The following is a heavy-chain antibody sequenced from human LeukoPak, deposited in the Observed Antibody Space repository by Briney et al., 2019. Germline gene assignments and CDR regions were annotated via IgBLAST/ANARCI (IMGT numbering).Heavy chain of an antibody. D-gene: IGHD2-2*02. Sequence: GGSLRLSCAASGFTFSSYATHWVRQAPVKGLEWVAVISYDGSNKYYADSVKGRFTISRDNSKNTLYLQMNSLRAEDTAVYYCATLYCSSTSCYNDYWGQGTLVTVSS. V-gene: IGHV3-30-3*01. CDR1: GFTFSSYA. CDR3: ATLYCSSTSCYNDY. J-gene: IGHJ4*02. CDR2: ISYDGSNK.